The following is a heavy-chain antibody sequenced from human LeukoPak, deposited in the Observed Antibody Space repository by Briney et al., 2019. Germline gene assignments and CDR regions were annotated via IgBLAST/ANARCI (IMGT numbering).Heavy chain of an antibody. CDR1: GFTFSNYW. J-gene: IGHJ3*02. D-gene: IGHD4-17*01. V-gene: IGHV3-7*01. Sequence: GGSLRLSCAASGFTFSNYWTSWVRQAPGKGLEWVANIKQDGSEKYYVDSVKGRFTISRDDAKNSLYLQMNSLRAEDTAVCYCARDLYGVNAFDIWGQGTMVTVSS. CDR2: IKQDGSEK. CDR3: ARDLYGVNAFDI.